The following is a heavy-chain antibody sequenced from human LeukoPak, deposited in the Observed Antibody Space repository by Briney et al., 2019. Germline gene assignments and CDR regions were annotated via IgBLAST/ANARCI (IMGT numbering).Heavy chain of an antibody. CDR2: IWYDGSIQ. J-gene: IGHJ4*02. Sequence: GGSLRLSCAASGFTFNTYPMNWVRQAPGKGLEWVAAIWYDGSIQYYADSVKGRFTISRDNSKNTLYLQMDSLRAEDTAVYYCARAGYCSGGSCYGSDYWGQGTLVSVSS. D-gene: IGHD2-15*01. V-gene: IGHV3-33*08. CDR1: GFTFNTYP. CDR3: ARAGYCSGGSCYGSDY.